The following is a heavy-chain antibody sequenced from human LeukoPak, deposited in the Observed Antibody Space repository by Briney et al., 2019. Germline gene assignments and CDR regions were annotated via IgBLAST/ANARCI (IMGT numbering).Heavy chain of an antibody. D-gene: IGHD6-25*01. CDR3: ALGVAATGDAFDI. CDR1: GITVSSNY. Sequence: GGSLRLSCAASGITVSSNYVTWVRQAPGKGLECASVLYSGGRTYYTDSVKGRFTISRDNSKNTLFLQMNTLRVEDTAVYYCALGVAATGDAFDIWGQGTMVAVSS. J-gene: IGHJ3*02. CDR2: LYSGGRT. V-gene: IGHV3-53*01.